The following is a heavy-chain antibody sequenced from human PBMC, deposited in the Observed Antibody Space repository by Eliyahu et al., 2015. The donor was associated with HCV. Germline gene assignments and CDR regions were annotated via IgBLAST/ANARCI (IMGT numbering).Heavy chain of an antibody. CDR3: ARGRYCSGGSCYQDY. V-gene: IGHV3-23*01. CDR2: VSGSGNT. CDR1: GFXFSSYA. D-gene: IGHD2-15*01. J-gene: IGHJ4*02. Sequence: EVQLLDSGGGLVQPGGSLRLSCAASGFXFSSYAMNWVRQAPGKGLEWVSTVSGSGNTYYADSVKGRFTISRDNSKNTLYLQMNSLRGEDTAVYYCARGRYCSGGSCYQDYWGQGTLVTVSS.